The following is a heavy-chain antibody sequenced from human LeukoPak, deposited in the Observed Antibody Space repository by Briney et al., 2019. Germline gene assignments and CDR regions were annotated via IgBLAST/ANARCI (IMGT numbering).Heavy chain of an antibody. V-gene: IGHV3-23*01. CDR3: AKNTPYWELWFIDY. J-gene: IGHJ4*02. CDR2: ISGSGGST. D-gene: IGHD5-18*01. CDR1: GFTFSSYA. Sequence: GGSLRLSCAASGFTFSSYAMSWVRQAPGKGLEWVSAISGSGGSTYYADPVKGRFTISRDNSKNTLYLQMNSLRAEDTAVYYCAKNTPYWELWFIDYWGQGTLVTVSS.